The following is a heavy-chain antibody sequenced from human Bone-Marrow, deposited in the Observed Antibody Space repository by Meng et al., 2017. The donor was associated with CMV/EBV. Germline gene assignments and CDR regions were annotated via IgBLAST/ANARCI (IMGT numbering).Heavy chain of an antibody. CDR3: ARGRYCSSTSGHFPFDP. Sequence: ASVKVSCKASGYTFTGYYMHWVRQAPGQGLEWMGWINPNSGGTNYAQKFQGRVTMTRDTSISTAYMELSRLRSDDTAVYYWARGRYCSSTSGHFPFDPWGQGTLVTVSS. V-gene: IGHV1-2*02. CDR1: GYTFTGYY. CDR2: INPNSGGT. D-gene: IGHD2-2*01. J-gene: IGHJ5*02.